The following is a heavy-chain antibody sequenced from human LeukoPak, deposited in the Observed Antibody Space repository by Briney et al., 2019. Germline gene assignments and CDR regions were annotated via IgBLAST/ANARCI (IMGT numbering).Heavy chain of an antibody. Sequence: QAGGSLRLSCAASGFTFRTYWMHWVRQAPGKGLVWVSRINSDGSSTRYADSVKGRFTISRDNAKNSLYLQMNSLRAEDTAVYYCAREGSGVAGHFDYWGQGTLVTVSS. D-gene: IGHD6-19*01. V-gene: IGHV3-74*01. CDR2: INSDGSST. CDR3: AREGSGVAGHFDY. J-gene: IGHJ4*02. CDR1: GFTFRTYW.